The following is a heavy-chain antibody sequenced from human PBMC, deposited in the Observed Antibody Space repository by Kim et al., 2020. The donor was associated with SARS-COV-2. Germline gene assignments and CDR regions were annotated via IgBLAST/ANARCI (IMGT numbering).Heavy chain of an antibody. J-gene: IGHJ6*02. Sequence: ASVKVSCTASGYIFNSYDINWVRQAPGQWLEWMGWMNPNSANTGYAQKFQGRVTMTRDTSINTAYLDLSSLSSEDTAVYYCARGSTMVRGSSPINYYGMDVWGQGTAVIVSS. CDR3: ARGSTMVRGSSPINYYGMDV. CDR1: GYIFNSYD. D-gene: IGHD3-10*01. CDR2: MNPNSANT. V-gene: IGHV1-8*02.